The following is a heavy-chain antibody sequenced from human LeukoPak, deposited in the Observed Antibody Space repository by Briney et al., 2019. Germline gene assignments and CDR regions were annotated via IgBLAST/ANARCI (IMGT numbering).Heavy chain of an antibody. CDR2: IYYSGST. D-gene: IGHD6-13*01. J-gene: IGHJ6*03. Sequence: PSETLSLTCTVSGGSISSYYWSWIRQPPGKGLEWIGYIYYSGSTNYNPSLKSRVTISVDTSKNQFSLKLSSVTAADTAVYYCARVRTAAAGPTAYYYYYMDVWGKGTTVTISS. CDR3: ARVRTAAAGPTAYYYYYMDV. V-gene: IGHV4-59*01. CDR1: GGSISSYY.